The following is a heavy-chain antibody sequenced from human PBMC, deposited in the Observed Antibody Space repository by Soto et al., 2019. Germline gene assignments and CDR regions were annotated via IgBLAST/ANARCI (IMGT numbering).Heavy chain of an antibody. CDR3: ARKGPPRDAFDI. CDR1: GFTFSSHA. V-gene: IGHV3-23*01. Sequence: GGSLRLSCAPSGFTFSSHAMSWVRQAPGKGLEWVSSISGSGRSTYYADSVKGRFTISRDNSENTLYLQMNSLRAEDTAIYYCARKGPPRDAFDIWGQGTMVTVSS. J-gene: IGHJ3*02. CDR2: ISGSGRST.